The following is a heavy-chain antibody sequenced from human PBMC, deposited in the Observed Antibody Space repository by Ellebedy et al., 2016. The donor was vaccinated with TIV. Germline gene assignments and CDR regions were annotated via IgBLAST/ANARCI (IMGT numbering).Heavy chain of an antibody. CDR2: IYPSDSDT. J-gene: IGHJ4*02. CDR3: ARHLGYADSEIDF. CDR1: GYDFTDYW. Sequence: KVSCKVSGYDFTDYWIGWVRQMPGKGLESMGIIYPSDSDTRYSPSFEGQVTISVDKSVTTAYVEWSSLKASDTAMYYCARHLGYADSEIDFWGQGTLVTVSS. D-gene: IGHD4-17*01. V-gene: IGHV5-51*01.